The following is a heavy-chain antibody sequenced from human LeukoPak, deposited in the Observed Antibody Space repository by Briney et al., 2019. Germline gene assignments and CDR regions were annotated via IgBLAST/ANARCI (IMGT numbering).Heavy chain of an antibody. Sequence: ASVKISCKASGYTFTSYGISWVRQAPGQGLEWMGWISAYNGNTNYAQKFQGRVTITADKSTSTAYMELSSLRSEDTAVYYCARGGTVALDYWGQGTLVTVSS. CDR1: GYTFTSYG. CDR3: ARGGTVALDY. V-gene: IGHV1-18*01. J-gene: IGHJ4*02. D-gene: IGHD6-19*01. CDR2: ISAYNGNT.